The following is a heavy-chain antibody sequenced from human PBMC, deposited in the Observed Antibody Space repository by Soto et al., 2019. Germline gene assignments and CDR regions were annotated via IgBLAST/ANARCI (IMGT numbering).Heavy chain of an antibody. D-gene: IGHD2-15*01. CDR3: ARRVWDSLVVVAATRGAFDI. Sequence: PGGSLRLSCAAPGFSLRNYEMHWVRQAPGKWLEWISFISGRGTIKEYADFVKGRFTITRDNAQNSIYLQMNSLRGEDTAVYYCARRVWDSLVVVAATRGAFDICGQGTKVTVSS. CDR1: GFSLRNYE. J-gene: IGHJ3*02. V-gene: IGHV3-48*03. CDR2: ISGRGTIK.